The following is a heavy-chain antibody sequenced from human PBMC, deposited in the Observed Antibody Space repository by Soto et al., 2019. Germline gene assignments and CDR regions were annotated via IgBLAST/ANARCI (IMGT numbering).Heavy chain of an antibody. CDR2: VNPNSGDT. D-gene: IGHD2-15*01. J-gene: IGHJ3*02. CDR3: ARLLLLGASDI. Sequence: QVQLVQSGAEVKKPGASVKVSCKASGYTFTAYYIHWVRQAPGQGLEWMGWVNPNSGDTNFAQKFQGRVTMTRDTSINTSYMDLSGLRSDDTAVYYCARLLLLGASDIWGQGTMVTVSS. CDR1: GYTFTAYY. V-gene: IGHV1-2*02.